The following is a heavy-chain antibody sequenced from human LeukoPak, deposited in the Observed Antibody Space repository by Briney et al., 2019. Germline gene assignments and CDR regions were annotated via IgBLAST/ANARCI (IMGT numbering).Heavy chain of an antibody. J-gene: IGHJ4*02. Sequence: QPGGSLRLSCAASGFSFSSYAMSWVRQTPGKGLEWVSTIIYSGTSTYYADSVEGRFTISRDNSKNTLYLQMNSLRAEDTAVYYCAKRSDDGSGHYYFDYWGPGTLVTVSS. D-gene: IGHD3-22*01. CDR3: AKRSDDGSGHYYFDY. CDR2: IIYSGTST. V-gene: IGHV3-23*01. CDR1: GFSFSSYA.